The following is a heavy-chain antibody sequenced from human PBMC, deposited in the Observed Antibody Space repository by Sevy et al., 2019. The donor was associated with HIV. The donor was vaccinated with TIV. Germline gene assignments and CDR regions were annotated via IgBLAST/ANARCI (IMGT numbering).Heavy chain of an antibody. CDR1: GFTLTNEF. J-gene: IGHJ6*02. D-gene: IGHD2-15*01. CDR2: VYSGGAT. V-gene: IGHV3-53*01. CDR3: ARVGYCRGGTCFSGFYYAMDV. Sequence: GGSLRLSCAVSGFTLTNEFFSWVRQAPGKGLEWVAVVYSGGATYYAASVKGRFTISRDKSKSTLYLKMKSLRAEDTAVYYCARVGYCRGGTCFSGFYYAMDVWGQGTTVTVSS.